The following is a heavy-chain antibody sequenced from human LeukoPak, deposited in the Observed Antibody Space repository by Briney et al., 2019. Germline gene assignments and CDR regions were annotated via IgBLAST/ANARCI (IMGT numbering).Heavy chain of an antibody. J-gene: IGHJ6*03. Sequence: GGSLTLSCSASGFTFGSFAMSWVRPAPGKGLEGVSGIIGSGGTTFYADSVKGRFTISRDNSKNTLHLQMNSVRAEDTAVYYCAKKDGDTYSSWYMDVWGKGTTVTVSS. CDR1: GFTFGSFA. CDR2: IIGSGGTT. V-gene: IGHV3-23*01. D-gene: IGHD2-21*01. CDR3: AKKDGDTYSSWYMDV.